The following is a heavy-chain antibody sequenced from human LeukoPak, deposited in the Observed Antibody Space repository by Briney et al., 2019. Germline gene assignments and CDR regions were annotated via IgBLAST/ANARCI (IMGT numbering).Heavy chain of an antibody. CDR1: GYXFTSYY. V-gene: IGHV1-46*01. CDR2: INPSGGTT. D-gene: IGHD5-12*01. CDR3: ARTRGYSDYELDY. Sequence: ASAKVSCKASGYXFTSYYIHWVRQAPGQGLEWMGIINPSGGTTRHAQRFQGRVTMTRDTSTSTVYMELSSLRSEDTAVYYCARTRGYSDYELDYWGQGTLVTVSS. J-gene: IGHJ4*02.